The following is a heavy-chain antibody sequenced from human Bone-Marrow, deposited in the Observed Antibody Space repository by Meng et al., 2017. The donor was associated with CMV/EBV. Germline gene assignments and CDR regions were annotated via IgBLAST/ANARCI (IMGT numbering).Heavy chain of an antibody. V-gene: IGHV3-30*02. Sequence: GESLKISCAASGFTFSSYGMHWVRQAPGKGLEWVAFIRYNGSNKYYADSVKGRFTISRDNSKNTLYLQMNSLRAEGTAVYYCAKDLNGYFDLWGRGTLVTVSS. CDR1: GFTFSSYG. D-gene: IGHD2-8*01. J-gene: IGHJ2*01. CDR3: AKDLNGYFDL. CDR2: IRYNGSNK.